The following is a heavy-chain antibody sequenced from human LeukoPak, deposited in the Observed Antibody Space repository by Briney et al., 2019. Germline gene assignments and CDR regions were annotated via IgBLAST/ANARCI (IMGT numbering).Heavy chain of an antibody. CDR2: IIPIFGTA. CDR1: GGTFSSYA. J-gene: IGHJ6*04. V-gene: IGHV1-69*13. CDR3: ARVSGVTMVRGVIHYYYGMDV. Sequence: EASVKVSCKASGGTFSSYAISWVRQAPGQGLEWMGGIIPIFGTANYAQKFQGRVTITADESTSTAYMELSSLRSEDTAVYYCARVSGVTMVRGVIHYYYGMDVWGKGTTVTVS. D-gene: IGHD3-10*01.